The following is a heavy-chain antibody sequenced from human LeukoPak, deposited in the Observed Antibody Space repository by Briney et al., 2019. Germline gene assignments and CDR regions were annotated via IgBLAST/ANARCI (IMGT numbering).Heavy chain of an antibody. CDR1: GFTFSSYW. CDR2: INTDESST. D-gene: IGHD2-2*01. Sequence: GGSLRLSCAASGFTFSSYWMHWVRQAPGKGLVWVSRINTDESSTSYADSVKGRFTISRDNAKNTVYLQMNSLRAEDTAVYYCARGGSVSCHHWGQGTLVTVSS. J-gene: IGHJ1*01. V-gene: IGHV3-74*01. CDR3: ARGGSVSCHH.